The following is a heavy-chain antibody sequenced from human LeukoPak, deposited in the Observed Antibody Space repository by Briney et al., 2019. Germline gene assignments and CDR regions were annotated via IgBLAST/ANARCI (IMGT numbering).Heavy chain of an antibody. Sequence: PSGTLSLTCTVSGGSISSSSYYWGWIRQPPGKGLEWIGSIYYSGSAYYNPSLKSRVTISVDTSKNQFSLKLSSVTAADTAVYYCAESPLEYFDYWGQGTLVTVSS. CDR3: AESPLEYFDY. CDR1: GGSISSSSYY. D-gene: IGHD1-1*01. J-gene: IGHJ4*02. CDR2: IYYSGSA. V-gene: IGHV4-39*01.